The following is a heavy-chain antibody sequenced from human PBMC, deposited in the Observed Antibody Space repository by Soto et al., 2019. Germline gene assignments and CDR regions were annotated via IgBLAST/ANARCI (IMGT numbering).Heavy chain of an antibody. V-gene: IGHV4-31*03. CDR2: IYYIGST. D-gene: IGHD3-10*02. J-gene: IGHJ5*02. Sequence: QVQLQESGPGLVKPSQTLSLTCTVSGGSISSGGYYWNWIRQHPGKGLEWIGYIYYIGSTYYNPSLTSRVTIPLDTSKNQSSHKLSSVAAADTAVYDCARSVLTWGQGPLVTVSS. CDR1: GGSISSGGYY. CDR3: ARSVLT.